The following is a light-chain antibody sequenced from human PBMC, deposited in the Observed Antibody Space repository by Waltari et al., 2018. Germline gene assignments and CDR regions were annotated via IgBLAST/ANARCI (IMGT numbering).Light chain of an antibody. Sequence: AIRITQSPSSLSASTGDRVTTTCRASQGISSYFAWYQQKPGKAPKLLIYAASTLQSGVPSRFSGSGSGTDFTLTISCLQSEDFATYYCQQYYSYPWTFGQGTKVEIK. CDR3: QQYYSYPWT. CDR2: AAS. J-gene: IGKJ1*01. CDR1: QGISSY. V-gene: IGKV1-8*01.